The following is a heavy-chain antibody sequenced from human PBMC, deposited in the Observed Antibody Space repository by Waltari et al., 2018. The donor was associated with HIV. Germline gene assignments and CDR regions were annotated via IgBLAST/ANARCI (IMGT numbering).Heavy chain of an antibody. CDR1: RLTFATPR. V-gene: IGHV3-23*01. D-gene: IGHD6-19*01. CDR3: ATCNIGSGWYLKSPIRI. CDR2: ITSSGGRT. J-gene: IGHJ4*02. Sequence: VQMLESRGDLVQPGGSLRLSRAVSRLTFATPRLGWHRQPPGKGLEWMSAITSSGGRTYYAESVKGRFIISRDNSKKTVTLQLKNLRLGDTAMYYCATCNIGSGWYLKSPIRIWGQGTLVTVS.